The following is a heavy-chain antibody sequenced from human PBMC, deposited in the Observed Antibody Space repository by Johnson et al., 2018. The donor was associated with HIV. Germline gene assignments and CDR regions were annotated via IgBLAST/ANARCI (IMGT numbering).Heavy chain of an antibody. J-gene: IGHJ3*02. CDR1: GFTFSSYA. Sequence: QMQLVESGGGLVKPGGSLRLSCAASGFTFSSYAMHWVRHVPDKGLEWVALISYDGSSKYYADSVKGRFTISRDNSKNSLYLQMNSLRAEDTAVYYCARVKDPDAFDIWGQGTMVTVSS. CDR2: ISYDGSSK. V-gene: IGHV3-30-3*01. CDR3: ARVKDPDAFDI.